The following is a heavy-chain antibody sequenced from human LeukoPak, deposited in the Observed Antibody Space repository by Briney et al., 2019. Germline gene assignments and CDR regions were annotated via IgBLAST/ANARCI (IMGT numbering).Heavy chain of an antibody. CDR2: ISSSSSYI. CDR1: GFTFSSYS. D-gene: IGHD6-13*01. V-gene: IGHV3-21*01. J-gene: IGHJ6*02. CDR3: ARDGPPWYSSSWYYYYYGMDV. Sequence: GGSLRLSCAASGFTFSSYSMNWVRQAPGKGLEWVSSISSSSSYIYYADSVKGRFTISRDNAKNSLYLQMNSLRAEDTAVYYCARDGPPWYSSSWYYYYYGMDVWGQGTTVTVSS.